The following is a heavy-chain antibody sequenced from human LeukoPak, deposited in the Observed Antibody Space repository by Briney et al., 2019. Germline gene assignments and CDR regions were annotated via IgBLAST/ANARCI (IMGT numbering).Heavy chain of an antibody. CDR2: IKQDGSEK. D-gene: IGHD3-22*01. CDR1: GFTFSSYW. J-gene: IGHJ4*02. V-gene: IGHV3-7*01. Sequence: GGSLRLSCAASGFTFSSYWMSWVRQAPGKGLEWVANIKQDGSEKYYVDSVKGRFTISRDNAKNSLYLQMNSLRAEDTAVYYCAREGYDSSGYYYYYLDYWGQGTLVTVSS. CDR3: AREGYDSSGYYYYYLDY.